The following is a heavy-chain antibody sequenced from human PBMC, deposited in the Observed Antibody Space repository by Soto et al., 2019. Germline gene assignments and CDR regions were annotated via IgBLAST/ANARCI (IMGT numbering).Heavy chain of an antibody. CDR3: AKVQGRGYSYGPRAFDI. J-gene: IGHJ3*02. V-gene: IGHV3-30*02. CDR1: GFNLNDFG. Sequence: PGGSLRLSCAASGFNLNDFGIHWVRQAPGKGLEWVAHIWYDGIRKNYVDSVKGRFTISRDSSKNTLYLQMNSLRAEDTAVYYCAKVQGRGYSYGPRAFDIWGQGTMVTVSS. CDR2: IWYDGIRK. D-gene: IGHD5-18*01.